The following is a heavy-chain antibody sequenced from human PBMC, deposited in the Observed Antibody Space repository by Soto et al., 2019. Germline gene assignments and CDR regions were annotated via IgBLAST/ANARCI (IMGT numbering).Heavy chain of an antibody. CDR3: AHSPCSGGTCYLFDY. CDR1: GFSLSTSGVG. D-gene: IGHD2-15*01. J-gene: IGHJ4*02. V-gene: IGHV2-5*02. Sequence: QITLRESGPTLVKPTQTLTLTCTISGFSLSTSGVGVGWIRQPPGKSLEWLALIYWDDVQRYSPSLKTRLTITKDTSRSQVLLTMTNMDPVDTATYYCAHSPCSGGTCYLFDYWGQGTLVTVSS. CDR2: IYWDDVQ.